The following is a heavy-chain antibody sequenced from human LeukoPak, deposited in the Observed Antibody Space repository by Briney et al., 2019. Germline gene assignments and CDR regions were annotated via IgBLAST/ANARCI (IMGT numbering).Heavy chain of an antibody. CDR2: IFNSVTT. D-gene: IGHD5-18*01. CDR3: ARSIQLWPHSTFDY. CDR1: GVSISSTDYD. Sequence: PSETLSLTCTVSGVSISSTDYDWGWIRQSPGKGLEWIGSIFNSVTTYYNPSLKSRVTISVDTSKNQFSLKLSSVTAADTAVYYCARSIQLWPHSTFDYWGQGTLVTVSS. V-gene: IGHV4-39*01. J-gene: IGHJ4*02.